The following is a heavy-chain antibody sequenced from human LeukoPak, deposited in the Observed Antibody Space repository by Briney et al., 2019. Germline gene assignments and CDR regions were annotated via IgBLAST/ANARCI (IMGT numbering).Heavy chain of an antibody. CDR1: GYTFTGYY. J-gene: IGHJ4*02. D-gene: IGHD3-9*01. V-gene: IGHV1-2*02. CDR2: INPNSGGT. CDR3: ASTTTYDILTGYYKD. Sequence: ASVKVSCKASGYTFTGYYMHWVRQAPGQGLEWMGWINPNSGGTNYAQKFQGRVTMTRDTSISTAYMELSRLRSDDTAVYYCASTTTYDILTGYYKDWGQGTLVTVSS.